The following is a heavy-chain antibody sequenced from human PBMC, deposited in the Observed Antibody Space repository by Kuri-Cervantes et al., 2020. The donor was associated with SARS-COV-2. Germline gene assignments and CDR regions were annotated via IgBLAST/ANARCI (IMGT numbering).Heavy chain of an antibody. J-gene: IGHJ4*02. CDR1: GFIFSDFA. D-gene: IGHD4-11*01. CDR2: ISANGRST. CDR3: AGDVLAYSNGWSGIDF. Sequence: GESLKISCSASGFIFSDFAMHWVREVPGKGLEFVSAISANGRSTYHADSVRGRFFMSRDNSQNTTYLQMDSLRVDDTAVYYCAGDVLAYSNGWSGIDFWGQGTQVTVSS. V-gene: IGHV3-64*04.